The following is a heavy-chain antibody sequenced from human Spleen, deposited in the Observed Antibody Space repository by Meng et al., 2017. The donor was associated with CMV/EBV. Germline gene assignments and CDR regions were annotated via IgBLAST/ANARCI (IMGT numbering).Heavy chain of an antibody. V-gene: IGHV4-34*01. D-gene: IGHD2-2*01. CDR3: AREPAAAVRGGRTFDY. CDR2: INHSGST. Sequence: SETLSLTCAVYGGSFSGYYWSWIRQPPGKGLEWIGEINHSGSTNNNPSLKSRVTISVDTPKNQFSLKLSSVTAADTAVYYCAREPAAAVRGGRTFDYWGQGALVTVSS. J-gene: IGHJ4*01. CDR1: GGSFSGYY.